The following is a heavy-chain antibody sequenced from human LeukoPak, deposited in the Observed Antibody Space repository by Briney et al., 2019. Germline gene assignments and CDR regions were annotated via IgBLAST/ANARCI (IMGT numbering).Heavy chain of an antibody. Sequence: ASVKVSCKASGYTFTGYYMHWVRQAPGQGLEWMGWINPNSGGTNYAQKFQGRFTITRDTSISTAYMELSRLRSDDTAVYYCARDYGGNSLLYWGQGTLVTVSS. D-gene: IGHD4-23*01. CDR2: INPNSGGT. CDR1: GYTFTGYY. J-gene: IGHJ4*02. V-gene: IGHV1-2*02. CDR3: ARDYGGNSLLY.